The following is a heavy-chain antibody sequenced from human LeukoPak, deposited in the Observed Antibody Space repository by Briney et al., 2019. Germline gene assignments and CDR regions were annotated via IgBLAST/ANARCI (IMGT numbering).Heavy chain of an antibody. CDR3: AALLSTATPSYYYGMDV. CDR2: IYYSGST. V-gene: IGHV4-39*01. Sequence: SETLSLTCTVSGGSISSSSYYWGWIRQPPGKGLERIGSIYYSGSTYYNPSLKSRVTISVDTSKNQFSLKLSSVTAADTAVYYCAALLSTATPSYYYGMDVWGQGTTVTVSS. D-gene: IGHD2-15*01. CDR1: GGSISSSSYY. J-gene: IGHJ6*02.